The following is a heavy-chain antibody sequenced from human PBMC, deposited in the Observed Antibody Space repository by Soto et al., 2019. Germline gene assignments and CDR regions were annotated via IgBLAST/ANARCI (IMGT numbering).Heavy chain of an antibody. V-gene: IGHV3-74*01. CDR2: FSDDGSTI. J-gene: IGHJ4*02. CDR1: GFVFNMYW. Sequence: GGSLRLSCAASGFVFNMYWMHWVRQAPGKGLEWASRFSDDGSTIHYADSVKGRFSISRDNARDILFLEMTALRDDDTAVYYCVRGPRPSSIGTGAFWGQGSPVTVSS. CDR3: VRGPRPSSIGTGAF. D-gene: IGHD3-10*01.